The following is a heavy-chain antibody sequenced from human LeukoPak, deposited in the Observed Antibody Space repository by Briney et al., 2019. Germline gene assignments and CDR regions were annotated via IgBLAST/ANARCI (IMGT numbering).Heavy chain of an antibody. CDR3: ARHRVYYHYFDY. CDR1: GGSISSSDYF. CDR2: IYYSGST. J-gene: IGHJ4*02. Sequence: SETLSLTCTVSGGSISSSDYFRGWFRQPPGRELEYIGNIYYSGSTYYKSSLKSRVTMSVHTSKNQFSLQLTSVTAADTAVYYCARHRVYYHYFDYWGQGTLVTVSS. D-gene: IGHD3-22*01. V-gene: IGHV4-39*01.